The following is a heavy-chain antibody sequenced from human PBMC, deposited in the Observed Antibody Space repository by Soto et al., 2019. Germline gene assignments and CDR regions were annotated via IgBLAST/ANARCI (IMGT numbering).Heavy chain of an antibody. V-gene: IGHV1-3*01. J-gene: IGHJ4*01. CDR1: GYTFTNYA. D-gene: IGHD6-19*01. CDR2: INGGTGNT. CDR3: ARVGAVSGNINFDN. Sequence: ASVKVSCKSSGYTFTNYAIHWVRQAPGQRHEWMGWINGGTGNTKYSPKFQARVTLTRDTSASTAYMELSSLRSEDTAVYYCARVGAVSGNINFDNWGHGTLFTVSS.